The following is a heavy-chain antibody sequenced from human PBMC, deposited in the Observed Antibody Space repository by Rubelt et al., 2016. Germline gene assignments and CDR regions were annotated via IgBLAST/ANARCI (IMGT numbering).Heavy chain of an antibody. CDR2: IYYSGST. CDR3: AREELGIGDAFDI. J-gene: IGHJ3*02. Sequence: QLQLQESGPGLVKPSETLSLTCTVSGGSISTYYWSWIRQPPGKGLEWIGYIYYSGSTSYNPSLRSRVTISVDTTKNQFSLRLRSVTAADTAVYYCAREELGIGDAFDIWGQGTMVTVSS. V-gene: IGHV4-59*01. D-gene: IGHD7-27*01. CDR1: GGSISTYY.